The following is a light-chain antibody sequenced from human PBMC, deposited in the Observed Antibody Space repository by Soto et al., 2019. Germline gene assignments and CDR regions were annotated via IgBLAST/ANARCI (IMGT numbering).Light chain of an antibody. Sequence: DIQMTQSPSTLSASVGDRVTITCRASQSIDSWLAWYQQKAGKAPKLLIYKASSLERGVPSRFSGSGSGTEFTLTISSLQPDDFATYYCQPYDNLWTFGQGTKVEIK. J-gene: IGKJ1*01. CDR2: KAS. CDR3: QPYDNLWT. CDR1: QSIDSW. V-gene: IGKV1-5*03.